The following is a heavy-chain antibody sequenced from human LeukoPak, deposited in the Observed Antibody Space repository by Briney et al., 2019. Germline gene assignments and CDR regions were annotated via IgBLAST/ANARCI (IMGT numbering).Heavy chain of an antibody. J-gene: IGHJ4*02. CDR3: ARSRYNWNGEYYFDY. CDR1: GYTFTSYA. D-gene: IGHD1-1*01. CDR2: INTNTGNP. V-gene: IGHV7-4-1*02. Sequence: ASVTVSCTASGYTFTSYAMNWVRQAPGQGLEWMGWINTNTGNPTYAQGFTGRFVFSLDTSVSTAYLQISSLKAEDTAVYYCARSRYNWNGEYYFDYWGQGTLVTVSS.